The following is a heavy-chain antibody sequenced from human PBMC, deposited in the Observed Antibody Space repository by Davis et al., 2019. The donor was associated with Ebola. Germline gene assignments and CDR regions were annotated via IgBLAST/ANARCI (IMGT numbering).Heavy chain of an antibody. D-gene: IGHD6-19*01. CDR3: ARGWFRSGMDV. Sequence: HSQTLSLTCAISGDSVAGGSGGWNWIRQSPSRGLEWLGRTYYNSKWYNHYATSVEGRIAVNPDTSKNQFSLLLNSVTPEDTAIYYCARGWFRSGMDVWGQGTTITVSS. V-gene: IGHV6-1*01. CDR1: GDSVAGGSGG. J-gene: IGHJ6*02. CDR2: TYYNSKWYN.